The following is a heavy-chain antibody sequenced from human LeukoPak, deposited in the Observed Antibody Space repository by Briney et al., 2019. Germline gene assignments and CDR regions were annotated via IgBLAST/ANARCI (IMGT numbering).Heavy chain of an antibody. Sequence: ASVKVSCKVSGYTLTELSMHWVRQAPGKGLEWMGGFDPEDGETIYAQKFQGRVTMTEDTSTDAAYMELSSLRSEDTAVYYCATRASAGYYDFWRGYYTLGYWGQGTLVTVSS. V-gene: IGHV1-24*01. CDR2: FDPEDGET. CDR3: ATRASAGYYDFWRGYYTLGY. D-gene: IGHD3-3*01. CDR1: GYTLTELS. J-gene: IGHJ4*02.